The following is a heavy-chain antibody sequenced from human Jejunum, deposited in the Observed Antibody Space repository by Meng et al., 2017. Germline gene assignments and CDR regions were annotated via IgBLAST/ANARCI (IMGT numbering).Heavy chain of an antibody. CDR2: SYHTGSS. CDR3: ARASVGNCGGDCYSPHWFDP. J-gene: IGHJ5*02. V-gene: IGHV4-30-2*01. CDR1: GGSISRGAYS. D-gene: IGHD2-21*02. Sequence: QLQLQESGSGLVQPSQTLSLTCAVSGGSISRGAYSWSWIRQPPGKGLEWIGPSYHTGSSNYNPSLESRVTISVDRSKNQFSLKLTSVTAADTAVYYCARASVGNCGGDCYSPHWFDPWGQGTLVTVSS.